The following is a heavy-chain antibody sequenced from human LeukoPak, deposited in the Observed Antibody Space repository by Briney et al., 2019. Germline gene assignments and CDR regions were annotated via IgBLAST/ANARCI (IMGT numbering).Heavy chain of an antibody. J-gene: IGHJ6*03. CDR2: INPNSGGT. CDR3: ARVRLGWAMIVSRGYYYYMDV. CDR1: GYTFTGYY. D-gene: IGHD3-22*01. V-gene: IGHV1-2*02. Sequence: GASVKVSCKASGYTFTGYYMHWVRQAPGQGLEWMGWINPNSGGTNYAQKFQGRVTMTRDTSISTAYMELSRLRSDDTAVYYCARVRLGWAMIVSRGYYYYMDVWGKGTTVTISS.